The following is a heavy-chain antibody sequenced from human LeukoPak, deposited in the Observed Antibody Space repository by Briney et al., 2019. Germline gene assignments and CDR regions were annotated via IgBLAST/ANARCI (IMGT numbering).Heavy chain of an antibody. CDR1: GFTFSSYW. CDR2: IKTDGSNT. Sequence: GESLRLSCSASGFTFSSYWMNWVRQAPGKGLVWVSTIKTDGSNTTYAGSVKGRFTISRDNAKNTLYLQMNSLGAEDTAVYFCARDSYYRMDVWGQGTTVTVSS. J-gene: IGHJ6*02. CDR3: ARDSYYRMDV. V-gene: IGHV3-74*01.